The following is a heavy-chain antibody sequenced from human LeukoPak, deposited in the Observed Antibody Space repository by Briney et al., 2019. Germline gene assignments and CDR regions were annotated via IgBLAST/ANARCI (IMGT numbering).Heavy chain of an antibody. V-gene: IGHV4-39*07. CDR3: AREPRLRLGELFDY. CDR2: IYYSGST. D-gene: IGHD3-16*01. J-gene: IGHJ4*02. Sequence: SETLSLTCTVSGGSISSSSYYWGWIRQPPGKGLEWIGSIYYSGSTYYNPSLKSRVTISVDTSKNQFSLKLSSVTAADTAVYYCAREPRLRLGELFDYWGQGTLVTVSS. CDR1: GGSISSSSYY.